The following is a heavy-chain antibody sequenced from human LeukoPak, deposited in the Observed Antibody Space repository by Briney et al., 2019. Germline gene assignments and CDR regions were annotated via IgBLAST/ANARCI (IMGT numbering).Heavy chain of an antibody. CDR2: IYYSGST. CDR3: ARRSHYYDILTGAFDI. D-gene: IGHD3-9*01. J-gene: IGHJ3*02. CDR1: GGSISSGSYY. Sequence: SQTLSLTCTVSGGSISSGSYYWSWIRQPAGKGLEWIGYIYYSGSTYYNPSLKSRVTISVDTSKNQFSLKLSSVTAADTAVYYCARRSHYYDILTGAFDIWGQGTMVTVSS. V-gene: IGHV4-30-4*08.